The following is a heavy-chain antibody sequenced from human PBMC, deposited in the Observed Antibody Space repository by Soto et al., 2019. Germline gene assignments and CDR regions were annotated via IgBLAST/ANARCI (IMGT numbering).Heavy chain of an antibody. CDR2: IYWDDDQ. J-gene: IGHJ4*02. D-gene: IGHD6-13*01. CDR3: AHRQYSSSWYDY. CDR1: GFSLSTSGVG. Sequence: QITLKESGPTLVKPTQTLTLTCTFSGFSLSTSGVGVGWIRQPPGKALEWLALIYWDDDQRYSPSLKSRLTIXKXXTKNQVDRTMTNMDPVDTATYYCAHRQYSSSWYDYWGQGTLVTVSS. V-gene: IGHV2-5*02.